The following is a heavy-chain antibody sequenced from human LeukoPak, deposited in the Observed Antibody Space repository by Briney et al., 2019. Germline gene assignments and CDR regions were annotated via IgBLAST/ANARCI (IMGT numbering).Heavy chain of an antibody. Sequence: SETLSLTCAVSGCTFSSYYWSWVRQAPGKGLEWVGHTYYSGITSYTPSLKSLVTISVVKTENQFSLKVVSVTAADTAVYYCSKGEPVDYWSQGTLVTVSS. D-gene: IGHD1-14*01. CDR1: GCTFSSYY. CDR2: TYYSGIT. J-gene: IGHJ4*02. CDR3: SKGEPVDY. V-gene: IGHV4-59*01.